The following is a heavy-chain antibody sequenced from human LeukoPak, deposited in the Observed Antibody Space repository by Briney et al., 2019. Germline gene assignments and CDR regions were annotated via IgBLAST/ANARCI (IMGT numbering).Heavy chain of an antibody. CDR1: GGSISSGSYY. D-gene: IGHD2-2*01. J-gene: IGHJ5*02. CDR2: LYTSGST. CDR3: AREGAYCSSTSCNWFDP. Sequence: PSETLSLTCTVSGGSISSGSYYWSWIRQPAGKGLEWIGRLYTSGSTNYNPSLKSRVTISVDTSKNQFSLKLSSVTAADTAVYYCAREGAYCSSTSCNWFDPWGQGTLVTVSS. V-gene: IGHV4-61*02.